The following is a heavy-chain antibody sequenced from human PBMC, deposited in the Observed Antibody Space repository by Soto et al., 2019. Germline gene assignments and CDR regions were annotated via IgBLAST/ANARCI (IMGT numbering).Heavy chain of an antibody. CDR2: MNPNSGNT. J-gene: IGHJ5*02. D-gene: IGHD3-3*01. V-gene: IGHV1-8*01. CDR1: GYTFTNYD. Sequence: GASVKASCKASGYTFTNYDINWVRQATGQGLEWMGWMNPNSGNTGYAQKFQGRVTMTRNTSISTAYMELSSLRSEDTAVYYCARGHLYHDFWSGYHDNWFDPWGQGTLVTVSS. CDR3: ARGHLYHDFWSGYHDNWFDP.